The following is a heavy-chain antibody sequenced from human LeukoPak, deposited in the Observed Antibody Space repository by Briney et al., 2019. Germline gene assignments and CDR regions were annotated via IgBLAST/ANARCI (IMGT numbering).Heavy chain of an antibody. CDR2: IYHSGST. CDR1: GGSISSSNW. J-gene: IGHJ4*02. CDR3: ARGRGYSYGSFDY. D-gene: IGHD5-18*01. V-gene: IGHV4-4*02. Sequence: SETLSLTCAVSGGSISSSNWWSWVRQPPGKGLEWIGEIYHSGSTNYNPSLKSRVTISVDKSKNQFSLKLSSVTAADTAVYYCARGRGYSYGSFDYWGQGTLVTVSS.